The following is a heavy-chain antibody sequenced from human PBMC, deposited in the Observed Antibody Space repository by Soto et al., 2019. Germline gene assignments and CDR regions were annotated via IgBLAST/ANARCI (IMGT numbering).Heavy chain of an antibody. Sequence: QVQLVESGGGVVQPGRSLRLSCAASGFTFNSYGMHWVLQAPGKGLEWVAGISYDGSNKYYADSVKGRFTISRDNSKNTMYLQMNSLRAEDTAVYYCAKDEVYGGNSWYFDRWGRGTLVTVSS. D-gene: IGHD2-21*01. CDR3: AKDEVYGGNSWYFDR. CDR1: GFTFNSYG. J-gene: IGHJ2*01. V-gene: IGHV3-30*18. CDR2: ISYDGSNK.